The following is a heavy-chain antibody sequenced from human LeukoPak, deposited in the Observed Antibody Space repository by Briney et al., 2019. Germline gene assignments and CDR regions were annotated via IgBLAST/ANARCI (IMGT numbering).Heavy chain of an antibody. Sequence: PGGSLRLSCTVSGFTLSSYEMSWIRQAPGKGLEWVANIKQDGSEKYYVDSVKGRFTISRDNAKNSLYLQMNSLRAEDTAVYYCARAMRELPEFDYWGQGTLVTVSS. V-gene: IGHV3-7*01. CDR1: GFTLSSYE. CDR3: ARAMRELPEFDY. D-gene: IGHD1-26*01. J-gene: IGHJ4*02. CDR2: IKQDGSEK.